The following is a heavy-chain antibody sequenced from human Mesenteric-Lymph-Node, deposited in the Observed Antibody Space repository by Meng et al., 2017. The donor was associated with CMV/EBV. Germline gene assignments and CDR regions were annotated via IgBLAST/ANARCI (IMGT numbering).Heavy chain of an antibody. Sequence: ASVKVSCKASGYTFTSYDINWVRQATGQGLEWMGWMNPNSGNTGYAQKFQGRVTMTRNTSISTAYMELSSLRSEDTAVYYCARGGSMVRGVLYYYYGMDVWGQGTTVTISS. D-gene: IGHD3-10*01. CDR3: ARGGSMVRGVLYYYYGMDV. CDR2: MNPNSGNT. CDR1: GYTFTSYD. J-gene: IGHJ6*02. V-gene: IGHV1-8*01.